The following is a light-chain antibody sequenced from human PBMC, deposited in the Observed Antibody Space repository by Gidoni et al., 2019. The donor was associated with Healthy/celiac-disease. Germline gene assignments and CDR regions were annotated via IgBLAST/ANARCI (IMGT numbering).Light chain of an antibody. V-gene: IGLV1-47*01. J-gene: IGLJ3*02. CDR3: AAWDDSLSGRV. Sequence: QSVLTQPPSASGTPGQRVTISCSGSSSNIGSNYVYWYQQLPGTAPKLLTYRNNQRPSGVPDRFSGSKSGTSASLVISGLRSEDEADYYCAAWDDSLSGRVFGGGTKLTVL. CDR1: SSNIGSNY. CDR2: RNN.